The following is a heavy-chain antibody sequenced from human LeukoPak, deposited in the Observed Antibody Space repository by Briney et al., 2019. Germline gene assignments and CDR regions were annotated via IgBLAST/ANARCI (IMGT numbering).Heavy chain of an antibody. J-gene: IGHJ4*02. Sequence: GGSLRLSCAASGFTFSSYGMHWVRQTPGKGLEWVAVISYDGSNKYYADSVKGRFTISRDNSKNTLYLQMNSLRAEDTAVYYCAKDGNYYGSGSYLAYWGQGTLVTVSS. CDR3: AKDGNYYGSGSYLAY. CDR2: ISYDGSNK. D-gene: IGHD3-10*01. V-gene: IGHV3-30*18. CDR1: GFTFSSYG.